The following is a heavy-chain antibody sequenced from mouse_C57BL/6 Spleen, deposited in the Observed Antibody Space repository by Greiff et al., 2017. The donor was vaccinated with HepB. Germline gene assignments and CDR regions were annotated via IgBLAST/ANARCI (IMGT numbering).Heavy chain of an antibody. D-gene: IGHD1-2*01. Sequence: QVQLQQSGPELVKPGASVKISCKASGYAFSSSWMNWVMQRPGKGLEWIGRIYPGDGDTNYNGKFKGKATLTADKSSSTAYMQLSSLTSEDAAVYFCARWITTAYYFDYWGQGTTLTVSS. CDR1: GYAFSSSW. V-gene: IGHV1-82*01. CDR3: ARWITTAYYFDY. CDR2: IYPGDGDT. J-gene: IGHJ2*01.